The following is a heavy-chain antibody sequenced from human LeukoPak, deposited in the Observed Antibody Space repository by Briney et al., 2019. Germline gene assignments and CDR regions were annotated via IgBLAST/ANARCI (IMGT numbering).Heavy chain of an antibody. CDR2: IRYDGSNK. Sequence: EGSLRLSCAASGFTFSSYGMHWVRQAPGKGLEWVAFIRYDGSNKYYADSVKGRFTISRDNSKNTLYLQMNSLRAEDTAVYYCAKGKETAAMYPTDAFDIWGQGTMVTVSS. CDR3: AKGKETAAMYPTDAFDI. V-gene: IGHV3-30*02. D-gene: IGHD2-2*01. CDR1: GFTFSSYG. J-gene: IGHJ3*02.